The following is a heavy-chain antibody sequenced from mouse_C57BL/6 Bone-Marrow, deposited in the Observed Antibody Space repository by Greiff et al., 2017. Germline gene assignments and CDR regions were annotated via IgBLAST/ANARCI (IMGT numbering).Heavy chain of an antibody. CDR3: ASTMITTRFDY. Sequence: QLQQPGAELVKPGASVQLSCKASGYPFTSYWMHWVKQRPGQGLEWIGMIHPNSGSTNYNEKFKSKATLTVDKSSSTAYMQLSSLTSEDSAVYYCASTMITTRFDYWGQGTTLTVSS. V-gene: IGHV1-64*01. D-gene: IGHD2-4*01. CDR2: IHPNSGST. CDR1: GYPFTSYW. J-gene: IGHJ2*01.